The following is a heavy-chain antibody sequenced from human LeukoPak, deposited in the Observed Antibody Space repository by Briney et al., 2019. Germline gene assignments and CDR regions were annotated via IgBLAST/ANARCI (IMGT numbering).Heavy chain of an antibody. CDR1: GGSISSYY. CDR2: VYNSVGA. J-gene: IGHJ4*02. CDR3: ARELYGGGVFDY. V-gene: IGHV4-59*01. Sequence: PSETLSLTCTVSGGSISSYYWSWIWQRPRRGLGWVWYVYNSVGATNNPSLKSRVTVSVDTSKNQFSLRLSSVTAADTDVYFCARELYGGGVFDYWSQGTLVTVSS. D-gene: IGHD2-21*01.